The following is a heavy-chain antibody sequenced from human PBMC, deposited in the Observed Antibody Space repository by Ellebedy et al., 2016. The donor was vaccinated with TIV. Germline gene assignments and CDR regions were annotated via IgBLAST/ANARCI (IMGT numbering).Heavy chain of an antibody. J-gene: IGHJ4*02. V-gene: IGHV5-10-1*04. D-gene: IGHD4-17*01. CDR3: ARLGPSYGDY. Sequence: ASVKVSCKGSGYSFTNYWISWVRQMPGKGLEWMGKIDPTDSYTNYSPSFQGQVTISADKSISTAYLQWSSLKASDTAMYYCARLGPSYGDYWGQGTLVTVSS. CDR1: GYSFTNYW. CDR2: IDPTDSYT.